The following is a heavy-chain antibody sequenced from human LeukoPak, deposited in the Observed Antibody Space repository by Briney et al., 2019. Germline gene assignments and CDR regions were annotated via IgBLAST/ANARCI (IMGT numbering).Heavy chain of an antibody. V-gene: IGHV1-2*02. CDR1: GYIFTNYG. Sequence: ASVTVSCKASGYIFTNYGVNWVRQAPGQGLEWMGWINPNSGGTNYAQKFQGRVTMTRDTSISTAYMELSRLRSDDTAVYYCARGTPHYYDSSGPYDYWGQGTLVTVSS. D-gene: IGHD3-22*01. CDR2: INPNSGGT. CDR3: ARGTPHYYDSSGPYDY. J-gene: IGHJ4*02.